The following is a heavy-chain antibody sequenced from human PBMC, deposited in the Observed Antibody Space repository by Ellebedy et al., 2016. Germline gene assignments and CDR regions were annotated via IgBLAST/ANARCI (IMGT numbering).Heavy chain of an antibody. CDR3: ARMHEAKWGFYFDY. J-gene: IGHJ4*02. V-gene: IGHV3-48*01. CDR2: ISSSATTT. Sequence: GESLKISCATSGFTFSTYRMNWVRQAPGKGLEWVSYISSSATTTSYADAVKGRFTISRDNSKNTLYQQMNSLRAEDTAVYYCARMHEAKWGFYFDYWGQGTLVTVSS. CDR1: GFTFSTYR. D-gene: IGHD7-27*01.